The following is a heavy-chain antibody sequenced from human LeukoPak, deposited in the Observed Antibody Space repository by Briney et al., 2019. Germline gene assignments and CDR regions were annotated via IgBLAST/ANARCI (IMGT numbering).Heavy chain of an antibody. CDR2: ISRDGSKK. Sequence: GGSLRLSCAASGFAFSSYAVHWVRQAPGKGLECAAVISRDGSKKYYADFVKGRFTISRDNSKNTLYLHMNSLIPEDTAVYFCAKDWKFYYVSGSFFPDNWGQGTLVTVSS. D-gene: IGHD3-10*01. J-gene: IGHJ4*02. V-gene: IGHV3-30-3*01. CDR1: GFAFSSYA. CDR3: AKDWKFYYVSGSFFPDN.